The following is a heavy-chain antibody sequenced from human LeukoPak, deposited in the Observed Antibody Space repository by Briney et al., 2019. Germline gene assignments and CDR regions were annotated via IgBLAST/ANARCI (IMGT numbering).Heavy chain of an antibody. V-gene: IGHV3-7*01. CDR1: GFTFSRYW. CDR2: IKENGNEQ. CDR3: ARGPGDFDASDI. J-gene: IGHJ3*02. Sequence: PGGSLRLSCTASGFTFSRYWMSWVRQAPGKGPEWVAHIKENGNEQYYAESVKGRFTISRDNAEKSLCLQMNSLRAEVTAVYYCARGPGDFDASDIWGQGTMVTVSS. D-gene: IGHD1-14*01.